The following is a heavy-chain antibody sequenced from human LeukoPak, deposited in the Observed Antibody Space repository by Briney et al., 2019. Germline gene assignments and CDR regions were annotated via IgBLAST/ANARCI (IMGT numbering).Heavy chain of an antibody. J-gene: IGHJ6*02. Sequence: GRSLRLSCAASGFTFSSYGMYWVRQAPGKGLEWVAVISYDGSNKYYADSVKGRFTISRDNSKNTLYLQMNSLRAEDTAVYYCATTVYYYYGMDVWGQGTTVTVSS. CDR1: GFTFSSYG. CDR3: ATTVYYYYGMDV. D-gene: IGHD1-14*01. CDR2: ISYDGSNK. V-gene: IGHV3-30*19.